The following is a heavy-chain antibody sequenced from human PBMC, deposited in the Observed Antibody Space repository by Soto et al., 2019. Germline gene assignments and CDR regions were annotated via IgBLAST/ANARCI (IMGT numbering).Heavy chain of an antibody. J-gene: IGHJ3*02. CDR3: ARDMFDSSDAFDI. V-gene: IGHV3-53*01. CDR1: GFTVSSNY. D-gene: IGHD3-10*02. Sequence: GGSLRLSCAASGFTVSSNYMSWVRQAPGKGLEWVPVIYSGGSTYYADSVKGRFTISRDNSKNTLYLQMNSLRAEDTAVYYCARDMFDSSDAFDIWGQGTMVTVSS. CDR2: IYSGGST.